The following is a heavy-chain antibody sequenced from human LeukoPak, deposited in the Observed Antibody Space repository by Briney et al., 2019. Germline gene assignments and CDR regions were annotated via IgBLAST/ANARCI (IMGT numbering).Heavy chain of an antibody. CDR1: GFAVSSNY. D-gene: IGHD6-13*01. CDR3: ARDPVVASPGPFYYHYMDV. J-gene: IGHJ6*03. CDR2: IDSSGNT. V-gene: IGHV3-53*01. Sequence: PGGSLRLSCAASGFAVSSNYMSWVRQPPGKGLEWLSLIDSSGNTFYADSVKGRFATSRDYLKNTLFLQMNSLRAEDTALYYCARDPVVASPGPFYYHYMDVWGKGTTVTVSS.